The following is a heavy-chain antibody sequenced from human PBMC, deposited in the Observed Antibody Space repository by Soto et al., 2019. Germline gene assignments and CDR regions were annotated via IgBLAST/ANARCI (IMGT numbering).Heavy chain of an antibody. D-gene: IGHD5-12*01. J-gene: IGHJ4*02. CDR2: TYYSGST. CDR3: ARGGYDSGDYFDY. V-gene: IGHV4-61*05. CDR1: GGSISSNSYY. Sequence: SETLSLTCTVSGGSISSNSYYWGWIRQPPGKGLEWIGYTYYSGSTNYNPSLKSRVTISVDTSKNQFSLKLSSVTAADTAVYYCARGGYDSGDYFDYWGQGTLVTVSS.